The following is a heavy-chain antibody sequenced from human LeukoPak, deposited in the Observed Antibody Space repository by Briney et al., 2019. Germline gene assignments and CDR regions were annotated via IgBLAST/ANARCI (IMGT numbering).Heavy chain of an antibody. J-gene: IGHJ4*02. CDR2: ISSSGSTI. V-gene: IGHV3-11*04. D-gene: IGHD2-15*01. CDR3: ARDRYFGDIVVVVGY. CDR1: GFTFREYY. Sequence: GGSLRLSCAASGFTFREYYMSWIRQAPGKGLEGGSYISSSGSTIYYADSVKGRFTISRDNAKNSLYLQMNSLRAEDTAVYYCARDRYFGDIVVVVGYWGQGTLVTVSS.